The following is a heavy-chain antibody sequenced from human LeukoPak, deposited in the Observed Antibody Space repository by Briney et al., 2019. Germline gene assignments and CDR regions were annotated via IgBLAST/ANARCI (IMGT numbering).Heavy chain of an antibody. V-gene: IGHV3-49*04. CDR2: ITSKAYGATT. CDR3: TSVGVY. Sequence: GRSLRLSCRASGFTFGDYSMIWVRQAPGKGLEWVGFITSKAYGATTEYAAPVKGRFTITSDDSKSIAYLQMNSLKTEDTAVYYCTSVGVYWGQGTLVTVSS. J-gene: IGHJ4*02. CDR1: GFTFGDYS. D-gene: IGHD2-15*01.